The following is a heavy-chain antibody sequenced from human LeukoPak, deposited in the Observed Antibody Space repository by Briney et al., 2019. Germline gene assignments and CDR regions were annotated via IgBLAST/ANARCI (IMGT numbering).Heavy chain of an antibody. Sequence: SETLSLTCAVYGGSFSGYYWSWLRQPPGKGLEWIGEINHSGSTNYNPSLKSRVTISVDTSKNQFSLKLSSVTAADTAVYYCASARRYYDSSGYYHRWGQGTLVTVSS. CDR3: ASARRYYDSSGYYHR. CDR1: GGSFSGYY. V-gene: IGHV4-34*01. CDR2: INHSGST. D-gene: IGHD3-22*01. J-gene: IGHJ4*02.